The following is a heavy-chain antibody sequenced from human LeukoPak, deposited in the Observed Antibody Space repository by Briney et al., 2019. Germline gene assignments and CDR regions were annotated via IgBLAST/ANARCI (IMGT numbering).Heavy chain of an antibody. CDR3: AKGVSQIDY. D-gene: IGHD5/OR15-5a*01. V-gene: IGHV3-23*01. Sequence: GGSLRLSCATSGFTFSSNVMSWVRQAPGKGLEWVSGINYDGAYTNYADSVKGRFTISRDNSKSTLYMQMNGLRAEDTAIYYCAKGVSQIDYWGQGTLVTVSS. J-gene: IGHJ4*02. CDR1: GFTFSSNV. CDR2: INYDGAYT.